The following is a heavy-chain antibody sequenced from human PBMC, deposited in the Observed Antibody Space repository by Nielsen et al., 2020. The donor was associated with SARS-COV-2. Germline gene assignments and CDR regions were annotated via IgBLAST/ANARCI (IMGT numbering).Heavy chain of an antibody. CDR2: ISYDGSNK. D-gene: IGHD3-22*01. Sequence: GGSLRLSCAASGFTFSNYGMHWVRQAPGKGLEWVAVISYDGSNKYYADSVKGRFTISRDKSKNTLYLQMNSLRAADTAVYYCARNYYDSSGLVDYWGQGTLVTVSS. CDR3: ARNYYDSSGLVDY. CDR1: GFTFSNYG. V-gene: IGHV3-30*03. J-gene: IGHJ4*02.